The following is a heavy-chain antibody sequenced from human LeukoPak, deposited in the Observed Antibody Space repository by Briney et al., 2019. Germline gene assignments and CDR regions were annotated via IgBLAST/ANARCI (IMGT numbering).Heavy chain of an antibody. V-gene: IGHV4-38-2*02. D-gene: IGHD2-15*01. Sequence: SETLSLTCAVYGYSISSGSYWGWIRQPPGKGLEWIGSIYHSGSTYYNPSLKSRVTISVDTSKNQFSLKLSSVTAADTAVYYCARDVTVAATLYYFDYWGQGTLVTVSS. CDR2: IYHSGST. CDR1: GYSISSGSY. J-gene: IGHJ4*02. CDR3: ARDVTVAATLYYFDY.